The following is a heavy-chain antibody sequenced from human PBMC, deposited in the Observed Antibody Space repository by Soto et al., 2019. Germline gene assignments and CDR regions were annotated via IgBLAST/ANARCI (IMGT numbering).Heavy chain of an antibody. J-gene: IGHJ4*02. V-gene: IGHV3-72*01. CDR2: SRNKGSGYTI. CDR1: GFDLSDHF. CDR3: TRYRVGRIGYDF. Sequence: GGSLRLSCAVSGFDLSDHFMDWVRQAPGKGLEWLGRSRNKGSGYTIEYAASVRGRFTISREDAKNSVCLQMRSLKTEDTAVYFCTRYRVGRIGYDFWGQGTLVTVSS. D-gene: IGHD1-26*01.